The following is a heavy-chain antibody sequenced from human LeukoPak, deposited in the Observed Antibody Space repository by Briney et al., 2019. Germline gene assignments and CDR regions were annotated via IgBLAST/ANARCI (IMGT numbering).Heavy chain of an antibody. D-gene: IGHD3-3*01. J-gene: IGHJ4*02. CDR1: GYSISSGYY. Sequence: SETLSLTCTVSGYSISSGYYWSWIRQPPGKGLEWIGEINHSGSTNYNPSLKSRVTISVDTSKNQFSLKLSSVTAADTAVYYCARGGNIDSSNYDFWSGYCHFDYWGQGTLVTVSS. CDR3: ARGGNIDSSNYDFWSGYCHFDY. CDR2: INHSGST. V-gene: IGHV4-38-2*02.